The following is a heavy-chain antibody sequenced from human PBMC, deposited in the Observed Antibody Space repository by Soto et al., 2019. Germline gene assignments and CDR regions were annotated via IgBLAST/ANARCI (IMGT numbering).Heavy chain of an antibody. D-gene: IGHD3-22*01. Sequence: PVVPLIVPYAAAGGTFSDYCVHWVRQATGKGLVWVSRINSDGSNKYYADSVKGRFTISRDNSKNTLYLQMNSLRAEDTAVYYCAREGYDSSGYGYDYYYYGMDVWGQGTTVTVSS. CDR2: INSDGSNK. J-gene: IGHJ6*02. V-gene: IGHV3-74*01. CDR1: GGTFSDYC. CDR3: AREGYDSSGYGYDYYYYGMDV.